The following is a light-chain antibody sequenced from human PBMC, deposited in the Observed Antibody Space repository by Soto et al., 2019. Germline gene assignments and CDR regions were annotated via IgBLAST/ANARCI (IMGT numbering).Light chain of an antibody. V-gene: IGLV4-69*01. CDR2: LNSDGSH. J-gene: IGLJ1*01. CDR3: QTWGTGIHYV. Sequence: QPVLTQSPSASASLGASVKLTCTLSSGHSSYAIAWHQQQPEKGPRYLMKLNSDGSHSKGDGIPDRFSGSSSGAERYLTISTRRSEDEADYYCQTWGTGIHYVFGTGTKVTVL. CDR1: SGHSSYA.